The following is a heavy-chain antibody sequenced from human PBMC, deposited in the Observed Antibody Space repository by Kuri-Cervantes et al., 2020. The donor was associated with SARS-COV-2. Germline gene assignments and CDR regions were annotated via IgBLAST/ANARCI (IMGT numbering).Heavy chain of an antibody. J-gene: IGHJ3*02. CDR2: IYPGDSDT. V-gene: IGHV5-51*01. D-gene: IGHD4-17*01. Sequence: GESLKISCKGSGYSFTSYWIGWVRQMPGKGLEWMGIIYPGDSDTRYSPSFQGQVTISADKSISTAYLQWSSLKASDTAMYYCARRSRPYGDDDAFDIWGQGTVVTVSS. CDR3: ARRSRPYGDDDAFDI. CDR1: GYSFTSYW.